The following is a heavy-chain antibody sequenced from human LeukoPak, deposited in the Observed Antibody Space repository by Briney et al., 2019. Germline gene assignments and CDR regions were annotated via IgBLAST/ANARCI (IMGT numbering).Heavy chain of an antibody. V-gene: IGHV3-48*01. CDR2: ISSSGSNS. CDR3: ASGYRSGPICA. Sequence: GGSLRLSCAASGFTFSIYGISWVRQAPVKGLEWVSYISSSGSNSYHADSVKGRFSISRDNSKNSLYLQMNSLRAEDTAMYFCASGYRSGPICAWGQGTLVTVSS. D-gene: IGHD3-16*02. J-gene: IGHJ4*02. CDR1: GFTFSIYG.